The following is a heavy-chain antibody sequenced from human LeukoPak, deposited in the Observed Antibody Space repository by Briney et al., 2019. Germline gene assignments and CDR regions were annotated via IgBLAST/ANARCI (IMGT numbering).Heavy chain of an antibody. D-gene: IGHD3-10*01. CDR3: TREGTPSYWYFDL. CDR2: INSDGSST. CDR1: GFTFSSYW. Sequence: SGGSLRLSCAVSGFTFSSYWIHCVRQVPGKGLVWVSRINSDGSSTNYADSVKGRFTISRDNAKNRLYLQMNSLRDEDTAVYYCTREGTPSYWYFDLWGRGTLVTVSS. J-gene: IGHJ2*01. V-gene: IGHV3-74*01.